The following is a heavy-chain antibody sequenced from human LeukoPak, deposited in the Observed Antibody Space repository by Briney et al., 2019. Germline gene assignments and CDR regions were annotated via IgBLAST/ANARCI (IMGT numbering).Heavy chain of an antibody. Sequence: GGSLRLSCAASAFTFSNYWISWVRQAPGKGLEWVANINKDGSAKYYVDSVKGRFTISRDNAKNSLYLQMNSLRAEATAVYYCARDDGGLGYCSGGSCYSHFDSWGQGTLVTVSS. V-gene: IGHV3-7*01. J-gene: IGHJ4*02. CDR2: INKDGSAK. CDR3: ARDDGGLGYCSGGSCYSHFDS. D-gene: IGHD2-15*01. CDR1: AFTFSNYW.